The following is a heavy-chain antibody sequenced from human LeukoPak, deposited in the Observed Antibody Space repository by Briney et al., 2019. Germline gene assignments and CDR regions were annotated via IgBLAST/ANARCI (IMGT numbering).Heavy chain of an antibody. CDR1: GFIFSRYG. J-gene: IGHJ4*02. D-gene: IGHD6-19*01. CDR3: ARSLAGPSGYFDY. V-gene: IGHV3-30*02. CDR2: IQYDGSNK. Sequence: GGSLRLSCAASGFIFSRYGIHWVRQAPGKGLEWVAFIQYDGSNKNYEDSVRGRFTISRDNAKNLLYLQMNSLRAEDTAVYYCARSLAGPSGYFDYWGRGTLVTVSS.